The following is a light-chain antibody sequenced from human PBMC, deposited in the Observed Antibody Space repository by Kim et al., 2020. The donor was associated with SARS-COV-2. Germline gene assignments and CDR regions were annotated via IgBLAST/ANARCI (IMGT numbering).Light chain of an antibody. V-gene: IGKV1-5*03. CDR2: KAS. J-gene: IGKJ1*01. CDR1: QRISSW. CDR3: QPYNSYPWS. Sequence: AAVGDRVTVTCRASQRISSWLAWYPQKPGKAPKLLIYKASSLESGVPPRFSGSGSGTELTLTISSLQPDEFATYDCQPYNSYPWSFGEGTK.